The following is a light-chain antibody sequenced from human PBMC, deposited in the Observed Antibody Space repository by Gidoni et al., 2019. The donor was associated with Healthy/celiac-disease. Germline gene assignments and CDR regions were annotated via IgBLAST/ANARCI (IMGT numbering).Light chain of an antibody. J-gene: IGLJ1*01. CDR2: GNS. Sequence: QSVLTQPPSVSGAPAQRVPISCTGSSSNIGAGYDVHWYQQLPGTAPKLLIYGNSNRPSGVPDRFSGSKSGTSASLAITGLQAEDEADYYCQSYDSSLSGSNVFGTGTKVTVL. CDR3: QSYDSSLSGSNV. CDR1: SSNIGAGYD. V-gene: IGLV1-40*01.